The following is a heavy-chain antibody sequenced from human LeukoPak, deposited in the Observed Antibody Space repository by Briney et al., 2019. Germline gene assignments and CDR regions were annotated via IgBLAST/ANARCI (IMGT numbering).Heavy chain of an antibody. J-gene: IGHJ4*02. CDR3: AKNWGSLDY. CDR1: GFTFSSYG. Sequence: GGSLRLSCAASGFTFSSYGMHWVRQAPGKGLEWVAFIRYDGGNKYYADSVKGRFTISRDNAKNSLYLQMNSLRAEDTAVYYCAKNWGSLDYWGQGTLVTVSS. V-gene: IGHV3-30*02. CDR2: IRYDGGNK. D-gene: IGHD7-27*01.